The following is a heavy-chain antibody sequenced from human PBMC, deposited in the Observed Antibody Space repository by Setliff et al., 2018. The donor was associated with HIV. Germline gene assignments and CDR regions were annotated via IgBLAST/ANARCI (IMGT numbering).Heavy chain of an antibody. J-gene: IGHJ3*02. CDR1: GGTFSSYA. CDR3: ARAPELYSGSYDAFDI. CDR2: IIPIFGTA. Sequence: ASVKVSCKASGGTFSSYAISWVRQAPGQGLEWMGGIIPIFGTANYAQKFQGRVTITTDESTSTAYMELSSLRPEDTAVYYCARAPELYSGSYDAFDIWGQGTMVTVSS. V-gene: IGHV1-69*05. D-gene: IGHD1-26*01.